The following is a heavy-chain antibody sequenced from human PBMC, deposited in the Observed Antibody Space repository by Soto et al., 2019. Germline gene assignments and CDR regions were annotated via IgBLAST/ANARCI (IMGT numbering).Heavy chain of an antibody. CDR1: GYTFTSYA. J-gene: IGHJ4*02. CDR2: ISAYNGNT. CDR3: ARDWAAAGPLDY. Sequence: GASVKVSCKASGYTFTSYAISWVRQAPGQGLEWMGWISAYNGNTNYAQKLQGRVTMTTDTSTTTAYMELRSLRSDDTTVYYCARDWAAAGPLDYWGQGTLVTLSS. D-gene: IGHD6-13*01. V-gene: IGHV1-18*01.